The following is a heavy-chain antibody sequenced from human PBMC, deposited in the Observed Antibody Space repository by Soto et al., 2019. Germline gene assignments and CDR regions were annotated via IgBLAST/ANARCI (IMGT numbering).Heavy chain of an antibody. Sequence: QVQLVQSGAEVKKPGASVKVSCKASGYTFTSYYMHWVRQAPGQGLEWMGIINPSGGSTSYAQKFQGRVTMTRDTATSTVYMELSSLSSEDTAVYYCSRSRGSDAFDIWGQGTMVTVSS. V-gene: IGHV1-46*01. J-gene: IGHJ3*02. CDR1: GYTFTSYY. CDR2: INPSGGST. D-gene: IGHD3-10*01. CDR3: SRSRGSDAFDI.